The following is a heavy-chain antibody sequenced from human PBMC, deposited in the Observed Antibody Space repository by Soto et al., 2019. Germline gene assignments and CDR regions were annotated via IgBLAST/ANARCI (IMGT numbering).Heavy chain of an antibody. J-gene: IGHJ4*02. CDR2: ISGSGGGT. D-gene: IGHD2-15*01. CDR3: EKHLSNGSPDY. CDR1: GFTFSSYA. Sequence: EVQLLESGGALVQPGGSLRLSCAASGFTFSSYAMSWVRQAPGKGLEWVSLISGSGGGTYYADSVKGRFTISRDNSKNTLYLQMNSLRAEDTAVFYCEKHLSNGSPDYWGQGTLVTVSS. V-gene: IGHV3-23*01.